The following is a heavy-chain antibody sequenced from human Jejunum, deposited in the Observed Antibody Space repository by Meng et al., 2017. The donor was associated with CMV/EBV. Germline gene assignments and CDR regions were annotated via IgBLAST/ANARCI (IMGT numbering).Heavy chain of an antibody. D-gene: IGHD5-24*01. Sequence: HGQLVPPGSGLEQPWGSVKVACRPSCYPFSSYAINWVRQAPGKGPDWMGWIDPNTGNPTYDQGFTGRFVFSLDTSVSTAYLQINSLRADDTAVYYCARDSPLDGYSLLDYWGQGTLVTVSS. CDR2: IDPNTGNP. J-gene: IGHJ4*02. CDR3: ARDSPLDGYSLLDY. V-gene: IGHV7-4-1*02. CDR1: CYPFSSYA.